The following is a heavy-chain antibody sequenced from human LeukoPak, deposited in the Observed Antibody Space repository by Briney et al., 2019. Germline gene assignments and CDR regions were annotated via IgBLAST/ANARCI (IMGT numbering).Heavy chain of an antibody. J-gene: IGHJ5*02. CDR3: ARAYSFWSGYYPYNWFDP. CDR1: GVSVSSNGYF. Sequence: SETLSLTCTVSGVSVSSNGYFWNWIRQPPGKGLEWIGYIYNREGTNYNPSLKSRVTISVDTSNNMFSLRLSSVTAADTAVYYCARAYSFWSGYYPYNWFDPWGQGTLVTVSS. V-gene: IGHV4-61*08. D-gene: IGHD3-3*01. CDR2: IYNREGT.